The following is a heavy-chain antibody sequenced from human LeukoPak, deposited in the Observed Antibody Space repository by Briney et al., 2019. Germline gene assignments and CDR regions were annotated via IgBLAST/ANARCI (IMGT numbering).Heavy chain of an antibody. Sequence: GGSLRLSCAASGFTFSSHGMHWVRQAPGKGLEWVSAIWYDGSNKYYADSVKGRFTASRDNSRNTLYLQMSSLRVDDTAVYYCARGEEFGNPFRSDAYDLWGQGTMVTVSS. V-gene: IGHV3-33*08. CDR3: ARGEEFGNPFRSDAYDL. CDR2: IWYDGSNK. CDR1: GFTFSSHG. J-gene: IGHJ3*01. D-gene: IGHD3-10*01.